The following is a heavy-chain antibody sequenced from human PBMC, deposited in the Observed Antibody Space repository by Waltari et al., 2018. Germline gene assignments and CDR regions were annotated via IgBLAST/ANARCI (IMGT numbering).Heavy chain of an antibody. CDR3: ARDPAMTTVTTGWFDP. J-gene: IGHJ5*02. CDR1: GFTFSSYS. V-gene: IGHV3-48*04. D-gene: IGHD4-17*01. CDR2: ISSSSSTI. Sequence: EVQLVESGGGLVQPGGSLRLSCAASGFTFSSYSMNWVRQAPGKGLEWVSYISSSSSTIYYADSVKGRFTISRDNAKNSLYLQMNSLRAEDTAVYYCARDPAMTTVTTGWFDPWGQGTLVTVSS.